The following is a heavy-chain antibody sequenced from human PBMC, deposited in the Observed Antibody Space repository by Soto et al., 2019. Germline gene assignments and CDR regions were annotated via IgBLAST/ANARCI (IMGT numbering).Heavy chain of an antibody. D-gene: IGHD3-10*01. J-gene: IGHJ4*02. Sequence: QVQLQESGPGLVKPSETLSLTCTVSGGSVSSGSYYWSWIRQPPGKGLEWIGYIYYSGSTNYNPSLKSRVTISVDTSKNQSSLKLSSETAADTAVYYCASGRSMGYWGQGTMVTVSS. CDR3: ASGRSMGY. CDR1: GGSVSSGSYY. V-gene: IGHV4-61*01. CDR2: IYYSGST.